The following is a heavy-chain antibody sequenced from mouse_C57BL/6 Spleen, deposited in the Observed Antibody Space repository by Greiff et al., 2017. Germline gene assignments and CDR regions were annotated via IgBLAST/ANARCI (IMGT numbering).Heavy chain of an antibody. Sequence: VQLQQSGAELVMPGASVKLSCKASGYTFTSYWMHWVKQRPGQGLEWIGEIDPSDSYTNYNQKFKGKSTLTVDKSSSTAYMQLSSLTSEDSAVYYCARSRDGYYRAMDYWGQGTSVTVSS. CDR3: ARSRDGYYRAMDY. J-gene: IGHJ4*01. CDR1: GYTFTSYW. CDR2: IDPSDSYT. D-gene: IGHD2-3*01. V-gene: IGHV1-69*01.